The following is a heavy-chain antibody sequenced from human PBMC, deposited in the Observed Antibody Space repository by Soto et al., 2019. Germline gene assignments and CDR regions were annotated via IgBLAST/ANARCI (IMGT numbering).Heavy chain of an antibody. D-gene: IGHD3-22*01. CDR2: INPSGGRA. Sequence: ASVKVSCKASGYTFINYYIHWVRQAPGQGLEWMGLINPSGGRANYAQNFQGRVTMTRDTSASTVDMELSSLGSEDTAVYYCARACRYDSSGFLGYWGQ. CDR3: ARACRYDSSGFLGY. J-gene: IGHJ4*01. CDR1: GYTFINYY. V-gene: IGHV1-46*01.